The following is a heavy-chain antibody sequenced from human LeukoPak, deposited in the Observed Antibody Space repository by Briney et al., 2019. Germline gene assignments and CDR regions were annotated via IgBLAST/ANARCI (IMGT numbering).Heavy chain of an antibody. Sequence: PGGSLRLSCAVSGFTFSVYGMSWVRQAPGKGLEWVSAITGSGGRTYYADSEKGRFTISRDNAKDSLFLQMNSLRAEDTALYYCAKDKVFGGELDYWGQGTLVTVSS. V-gene: IGHV3-23*01. D-gene: IGHD3-10*01. CDR3: AKDKVFGGELDY. CDR2: ITGSGGRT. CDR1: GFTFSVYG. J-gene: IGHJ4*02.